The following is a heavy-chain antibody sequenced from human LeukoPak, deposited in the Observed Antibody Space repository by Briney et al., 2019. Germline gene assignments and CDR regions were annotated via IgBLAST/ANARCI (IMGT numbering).Heavy chain of an antibody. J-gene: IGHJ5*02. CDR3: ARVVVTGAFSSWFDP. CDR1: GFTFSSYS. V-gene: IGHV4-38-2*01. CDR2: LHHTGSA. D-gene: IGHD2-15*01. Sequence: GSLRLSCAASGFTFSSYSMNWVRQAPGKGLEWIGSLHHTGSAFYHPSLKSRASVSADTSRNQFSLKLTSATAADTSVYFCARVVVTGAFSSWFDPWGQGILVSVSS.